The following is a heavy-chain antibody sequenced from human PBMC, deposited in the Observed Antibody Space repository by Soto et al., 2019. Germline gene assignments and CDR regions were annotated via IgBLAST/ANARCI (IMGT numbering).Heavy chain of an antibody. J-gene: IGHJ4*02. Sequence: GASVKVSCKASGYTFTSYGISWVRQAPGQGLEWMGWISAYNGNTNYAQKLQGRVTMTTDTSTSTAYMELRSLRSDDTAAYYCARDLLTQLDRRDFDYWGQGTLITDSS. D-gene: IGHD1-1*01. CDR1: GYTFTSYG. CDR3: ARDLLTQLDRRDFDY. V-gene: IGHV1-18*01. CDR2: ISAYNGNT.